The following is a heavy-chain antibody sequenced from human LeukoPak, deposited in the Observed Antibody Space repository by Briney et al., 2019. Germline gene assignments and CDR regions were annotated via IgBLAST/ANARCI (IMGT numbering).Heavy chain of an antibody. V-gene: IGHV3-23*01. CDR2: ISVTGGST. J-gene: IGHJ4*02. D-gene: IGHD6-13*01. CDR3: AKVVRIAPLYYFDY. Sequence: GGSLRLSCVASGFTFSSYAMSWVRQAPGKGLEWVSAISVTGGSTYYADSVKGRLSISRDNSKNTLYLQMTSLRAEDTAVYYCAKVVRIAPLYYFDYWGQGTLVTVSS. CDR1: GFTFSSYA.